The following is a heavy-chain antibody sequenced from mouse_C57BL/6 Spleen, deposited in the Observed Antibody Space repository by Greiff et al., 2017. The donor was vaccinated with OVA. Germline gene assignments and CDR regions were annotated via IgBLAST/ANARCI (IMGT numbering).Heavy chain of an antibody. CDR3: ARKVGLYAMDY. V-gene: IGHV1-64*01. CDR1: GYTFTSYW. J-gene: IGHJ4*01. CDR2: IHPNSGST. D-gene: IGHD1-1*02. Sequence: QVHVKQPGAELVKPGASVKLSCKASGYTFTSYWMHWVKQRPGQGLEWIGMIHPNSGSTNYNEKFKSKATLTVDKSSSTAYMQLSSLTSEDSAVYYCARKVGLYAMDYWGQGTSVTVSS.